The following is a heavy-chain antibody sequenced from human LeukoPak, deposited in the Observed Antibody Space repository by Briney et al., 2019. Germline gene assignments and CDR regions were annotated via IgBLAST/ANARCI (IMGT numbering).Heavy chain of an antibody. CDR3: AKSGSGTYYNPDFDY. D-gene: IGHD3-10*01. Sequence: PGGSLRLSCAASGFTFSSYAMTWVRQAPGKGLEWVSGISKSGVSTDYADSVKGRFTISRDNSKNTLYLQMNSLRAEDTAVYYCAKSGSGTYYNPDFDYWGQRTLVTVSS. CDR1: GFTFSSYA. J-gene: IGHJ4*02. V-gene: IGHV3-23*01. CDR2: ISKSGVST.